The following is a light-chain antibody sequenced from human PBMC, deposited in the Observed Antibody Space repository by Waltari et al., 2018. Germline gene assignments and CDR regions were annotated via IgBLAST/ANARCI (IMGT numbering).Light chain of an antibody. J-gene: IGKJ2*03. CDR1: QSVSSG. V-gene: IGKV3D-20*02. CDR3: QQSSNWPYS. CDR2: GAS. Sequence: ETVLTPSPATLSFSPGQRITLSCRASQSVSSGLAWYQQRPGQAPRLLIYGASSRATDIPDRFSGSGFGTDFTLTIKSLEPEDVAVYYCQQSSNWPYSFGQGTKVEIK.